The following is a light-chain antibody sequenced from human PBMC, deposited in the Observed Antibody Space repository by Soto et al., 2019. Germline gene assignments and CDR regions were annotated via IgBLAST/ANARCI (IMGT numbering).Light chain of an antibody. CDR1: QNVGSSY. CDR2: AAS. Sequence: EIVLTQSPDTLSLSPGEGATLSCRASQNVGSSYLAWYQQKTGQSPRLLIYAASTRAAGIPDRFTGGGSGTDFTLTIGRLEPEDFAVYYCQQYSSSPETFGQGTKVDIK. J-gene: IGKJ1*01. V-gene: IGKV3-20*01. CDR3: QQYSSSPET.